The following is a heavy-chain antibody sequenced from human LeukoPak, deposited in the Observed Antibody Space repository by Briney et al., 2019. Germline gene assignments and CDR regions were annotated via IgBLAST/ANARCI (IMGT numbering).Heavy chain of an antibody. J-gene: IGHJ3*02. D-gene: IGHD6-19*01. V-gene: IGHV3-21*01. CDR1: GFTFSSYS. CDR3: ARDGGGSSGNDAFDI. CDR2: ISSSSSYI. Sequence: PGGSLRLSCAASGFTFSSYSMNWVRQAPGKGLEWVSSISSSSSYIYYADSVKGRFTISRDNAKNSLYLQMNSLRAEDTAVYYCARDGGGSSGNDAFDIWGQGTMVTVSS.